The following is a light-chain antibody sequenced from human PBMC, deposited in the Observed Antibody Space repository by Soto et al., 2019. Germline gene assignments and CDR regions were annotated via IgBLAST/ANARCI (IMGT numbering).Light chain of an antibody. CDR2: NVN. V-gene: IGLV2-14*01. CDR1: SSDVGNYNY. CDR3: SSFTSSTPYV. Sequence: QSALTQSASVSGSPGQSITISCTGTSSDVGNYNYVSWYQQHPGEVPKLIIFNVNNRPSGVSNRFSGSKSGNTASLTISGLQAEDEADYYCSSFTSSTPYVFGTGTMVTVL. J-gene: IGLJ1*01.